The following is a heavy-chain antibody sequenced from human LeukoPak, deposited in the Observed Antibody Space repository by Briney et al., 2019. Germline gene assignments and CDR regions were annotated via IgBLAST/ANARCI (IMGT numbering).Heavy chain of an antibody. Sequence: GGSLRLSCAASGFTFSDYYMSWIRQAPGKGLEWVSYISSSGSTIYYADSVKGRFTISRDNAKNSLYLQMSSLRAEDTAVYYCARDWRDGYNFDYWGQGTLVTVSS. J-gene: IGHJ4*02. V-gene: IGHV3-11*04. CDR2: ISSSGSTI. D-gene: IGHD5-24*01. CDR1: GFTFSDYY. CDR3: ARDWRDGYNFDY.